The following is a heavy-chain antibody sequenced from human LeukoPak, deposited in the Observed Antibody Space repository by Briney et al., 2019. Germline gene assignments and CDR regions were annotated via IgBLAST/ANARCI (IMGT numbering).Heavy chain of an antibody. V-gene: IGHV3-33*08. D-gene: IGHD3-22*01. J-gene: IGHJ3*02. CDR3: ARDPSYYYETGLGAFDI. CDR1: GFTFSSYG. CDR2: IRYDGTKQ. Sequence: GGSLRLSCAASGFTFSSYGMHWVRQAPGKGLEWLTYIRYDGTKQGYADSVKGRFTISRDNSKNTLFLQMNTLRDEDTAVYYCARDPSYYYETGLGAFDIWGQGTMVTVSS.